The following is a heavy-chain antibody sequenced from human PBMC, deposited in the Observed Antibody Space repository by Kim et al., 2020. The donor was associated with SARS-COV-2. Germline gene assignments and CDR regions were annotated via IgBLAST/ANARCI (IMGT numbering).Heavy chain of an antibody. J-gene: IGHJ3*02. V-gene: IGHV3-53*01. CDR3: ARENNLLDAFDI. Sequence: YYADSVKGRFTISRDNSKNTLYLQMNSLRAEDTAVYYCARENNLLDAFDIWGQGTMVTVSS. D-gene: IGHD3-10*01.